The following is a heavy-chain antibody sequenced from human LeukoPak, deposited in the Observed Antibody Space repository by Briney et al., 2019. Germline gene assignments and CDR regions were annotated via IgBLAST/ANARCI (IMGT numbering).Heavy chain of an antibody. CDR3: ARDGQDTFWSGYHFDY. J-gene: IGHJ4*02. D-gene: IGHD3-3*01. CDR1: GFTFSSYW. Sequence: GGSLRLSCAASGFTFSSYWMSWVRQAPGKGLEWVANIKQDGSEKYYVDSVKGRFTISRDNAKNSLYLQMNSLRAEDTAVYYCARDGQDTFWSGYHFDYWGQGTLVTVSS. CDR2: IKQDGSEK. V-gene: IGHV3-7*01.